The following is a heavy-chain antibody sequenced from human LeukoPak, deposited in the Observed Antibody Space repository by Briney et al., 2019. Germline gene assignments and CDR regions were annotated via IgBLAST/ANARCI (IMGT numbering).Heavy chain of an antibody. J-gene: IGHJ4*02. Sequence: SETLSLTCAVYGGSFSGYYWSWIRQPPGKGLDWIGEINHSGSTNYNPSLKSRVTISVDTSKNQFSLKLSSVTAADTAVYYCARGGGSYYYWGQGTLVTVSS. CDR3: ARGGGSYYY. CDR1: GGSFSGYY. CDR2: INHSGST. V-gene: IGHV4-34*01. D-gene: IGHD1-26*01.